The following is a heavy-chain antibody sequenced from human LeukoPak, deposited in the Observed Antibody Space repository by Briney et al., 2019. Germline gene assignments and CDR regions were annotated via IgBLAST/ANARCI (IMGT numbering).Heavy chain of an antibody. J-gene: IGHJ4*02. D-gene: IGHD6-19*01. V-gene: IGHV1-18*01. CDR3: ARDEGRSGWTAPDY. CDR1: GYTFTSYG. Sequence: ASVTVSCKASGYTFTSYGISWVRQAPGQGLEWMGWISAYNGNTNYAQKLQGRVTMTTDTSTSTAYMELRSLRSDDTAVYYCARDEGRSGWTAPDYWGQGTLVTVSS. CDR2: ISAYNGNT.